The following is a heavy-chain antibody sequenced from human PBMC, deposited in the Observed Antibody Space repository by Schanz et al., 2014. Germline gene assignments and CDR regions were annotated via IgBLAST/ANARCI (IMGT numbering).Heavy chain of an antibody. J-gene: IGHJ4*02. Sequence: VQLEQSGAEVKKPGSSVKVSCKASGYTFISYGIKWVRQAPGQGLEWMGWISAYNGHTDYAQKLQGRVTLTTDTSTSTAYMELRNLRSDDTAVYYCARGGYSSGWYDRDIAHFDYWGQGTLXTVSS. CDR3: ARGGYSSGWYDRDIAHFDY. D-gene: IGHD6-19*01. CDR2: ISAYNGHT. V-gene: IGHV1-18*01. CDR1: GYTFISYG.